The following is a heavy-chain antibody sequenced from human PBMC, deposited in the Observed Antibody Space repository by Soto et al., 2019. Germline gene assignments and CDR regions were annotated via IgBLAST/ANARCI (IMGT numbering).Heavy chain of an antibody. CDR3: ARDGGLAEDGMDV. V-gene: IGHV3-53*02. J-gene: IGHJ6*02. D-gene: IGHD3-10*01. CDR2: IYSGGST. CDR1: GFTVSGNY. Sequence: EMQLVETGGDLIQPGGSLRLSCAASGFTVSGNYMSWVRQAPGKGLEWVSVIYSGGSTYYADSVKGRFTISRDNSKNKLYLQMNSLRADDTAVYYCARDGGLAEDGMDVWGQGTTVTVSS.